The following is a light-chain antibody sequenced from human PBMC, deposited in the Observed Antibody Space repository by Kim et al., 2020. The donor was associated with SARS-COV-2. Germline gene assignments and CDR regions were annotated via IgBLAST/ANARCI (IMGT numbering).Light chain of an antibody. J-gene: IGKJ1*01. V-gene: IGKV3-11*01. Sequence: EIVLTQSPGTLSLSPGERATLSCSASQSVSSYLAWYQQRPGQAPRLLMYDASNRATGIPARFSGSGSGTDFTLTISSLEPEDFAVYYCQQRSSWPGTFGQGTKVDIK. CDR1: QSVSSY. CDR2: DAS. CDR3: QQRSSWPGT.